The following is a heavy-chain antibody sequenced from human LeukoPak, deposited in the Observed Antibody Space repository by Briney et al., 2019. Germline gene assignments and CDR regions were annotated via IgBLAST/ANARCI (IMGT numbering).Heavy chain of an antibody. CDR3: AREGGRVVPGRFDC. V-gene: IGHV3-30*02. CDR1: QFTFNKYG. Sequence: GGSLRLSCATSQFTFNKYGMHWVRQAPGKGLEWVTFIQNDGSDKYYAASVKGRFTISRDNSKNTVYLHMNSLRTDDTALYYCAREGGRVVPGRFDCWGQGTLVTVSS. J-gene: IGHJ4*02. CDR2: IQNDGSDK. D-gene: IGHD2-2*01.